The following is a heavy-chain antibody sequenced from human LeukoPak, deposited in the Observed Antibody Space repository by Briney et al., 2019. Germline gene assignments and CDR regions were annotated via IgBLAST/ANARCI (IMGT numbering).Heavy chain of an antibody. J-gene: IGHJ1*01. CDR2: INPNSGGT. D-gene: IGHD3-22*01. Sequence: ASVKVSCKASGYTFTGYYIHWVRQAPGQGLEWMGWINPNSGGTNYAQKVQGRVTVTRDTSISTAYMELSRLRSDDTAVYYCARGYYDSSDYEYFQHWARAPWSPSPQ. CDR1: GYTFTGYY. CDR3: ARGYYDSSDYEYFQH. V-gene: IGHV1-2*02.